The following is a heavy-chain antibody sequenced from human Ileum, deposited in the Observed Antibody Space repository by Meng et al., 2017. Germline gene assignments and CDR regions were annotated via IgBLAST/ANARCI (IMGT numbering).Heavy chain of an antibody. D-gene: IGHD2-21*01. Sequence: GESLKISCTVSGFTLSDHYMDWARQAPGKGLEWVGRSRDKTQSYSIEYAASVKGRFIISRDDSQQSLYLQMNSLQTDDTAMYYCTRGFCGGGTCYSGLTWGQGSLVTVSS. CDR3: TRGFCGGGTCYSGLT. V-gene: IGHV3-72*01. J-gene: IGHJ4*02. CDR2: SRDKTQSYSI. CDR1: GFTLSDHY.